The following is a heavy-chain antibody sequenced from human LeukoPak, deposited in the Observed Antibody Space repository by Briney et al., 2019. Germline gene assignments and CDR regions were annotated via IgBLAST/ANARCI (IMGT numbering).Heavy chain of an antibody. J-gene: IGHJ4*02. CDR2: IIPIFGTA. CDR3: ARHGAAAVLLFDY. V-gene: IGHV1-69*01. CDR1: GGTFSSYA. Sequence: GSSVKVSCKASGGTFSSYAISWVRQAPGQGLEWMGGIIPIFGTANYAQKFQGRVTMTADESTSTAYMELSSLRSEDTAVYYCARHGAAAVLLFDYWGQGTLVTVSS. D-gene: IGHD6-13*01.